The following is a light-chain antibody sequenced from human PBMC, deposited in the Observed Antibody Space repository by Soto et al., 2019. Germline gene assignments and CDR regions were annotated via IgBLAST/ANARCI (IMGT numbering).Light chain of an antibody. CDR1: QTINSW. CDR3: QKYDSAPRT. J-gene: IGKJ1*01. CDR2: ATS. V-gene: IGKV1-5*03. Sequence: DIPMTQSPSTLSASVGDRVTITCRASQTINSWLAWYQQKPGKAPKLLIYATSNLESGVPSRFSGSGSGTEFSLTISSLQPDDFATYYCQKYDSAPRTFGQGTKVDIK.